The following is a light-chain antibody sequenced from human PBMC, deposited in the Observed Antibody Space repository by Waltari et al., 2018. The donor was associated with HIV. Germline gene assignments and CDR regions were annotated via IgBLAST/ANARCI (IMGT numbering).Light chain of an antibody. V-gene: IGLV1-51*02. CDR3: GTWDTSLSAGV. CDR1: SSTMASHY. CDR2: END. Sequence: QSVLTQPPSVSAAPGQKVTISCSGSSSTMASHYVSWYQQCPGTAPKLLIYENDKRPSGIPDRFSGSKSDTSVTLSITGLQTGDEADYYCGTWDTSLSAGVFGGGTKLTVL. J-gene: IGLJ3*02.